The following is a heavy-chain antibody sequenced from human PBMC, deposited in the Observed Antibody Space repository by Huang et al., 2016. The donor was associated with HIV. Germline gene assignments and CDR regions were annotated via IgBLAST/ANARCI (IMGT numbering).Heavy chain of an antibody. CDR2: SNSDGSST. Sequence: EVQLVESGGGLVQPGGSLRLSCAASGFSISSYWMNWVRQAPGKGLGWGARSNSDGSSTSYADSVKGLFTISRDNAKNTLDLQMNSLRAEDTAVYYCARDPRIQSWLNFFDYWGQGTLVSVSS. D-gene: IGHD3-22*01. CDR1: GFSISSYW. V-gene: IGHV3-74*01. CDR3: ARDPRIQSWLNFFDY. J-gene: IGHJ4*02.